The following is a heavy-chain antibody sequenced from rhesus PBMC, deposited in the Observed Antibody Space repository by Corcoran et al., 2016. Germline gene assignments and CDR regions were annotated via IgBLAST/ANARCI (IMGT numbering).Heavy chain of an antibody. V-gene: IGHV2-174*01. D-gene: IGHD6-25*01. J-gene: IGHJ4*01. CDR1: GFSISTSGMG. Sequence: QVTLKESGPALVKPTQTLTLTCTFSGFSISTSGMGVGWIRPPPGKALEWLALIYWDDDKYYSTSPKSRLTISKDTSKNQVVLTMTNMDPVDTATYYCARRLLTAAADYWGQGVLVTVSS. CDR2: IYWDDDK. CDR3: ARRLLTAAADY.